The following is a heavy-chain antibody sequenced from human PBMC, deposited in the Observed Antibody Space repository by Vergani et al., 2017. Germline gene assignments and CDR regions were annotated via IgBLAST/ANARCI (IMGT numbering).Heavy chain of an antibody. Sequence: QVQLVQSGAEVKKPGSSVKVSCKASGGTFSSYAISWVRQAPGQGLEWMGGIIPIFGTANYAQKFQGRVTITADESTSTAYMELSSLRSEDTAVYYCARVILGYWSGGSCYSSYYYYGMDVWGQGTTVTVSS. CDR2: IIPIFGTA. CDR1: GGTFSSYA. V-gene: IGHV1-69*01. J-gene: IGHJ6*02. D-gene: IGHD2-15*01. CDR3: ARVILGYWSGGSCYSSYYYYGMDV.